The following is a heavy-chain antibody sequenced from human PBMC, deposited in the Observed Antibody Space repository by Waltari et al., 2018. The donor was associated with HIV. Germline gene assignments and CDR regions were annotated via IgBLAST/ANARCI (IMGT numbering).Heavy chain of an antibody. CDR3: ARGGVDHYGDYEYGLDI. CDR1: GFPLSSFS. D-gene: IGHD4-17*01. Sequence: QLEESGGGLVQPGDSLKISCLGSGFPLSSFSMAWVRPAPGQWLEWVAHLKEDGSGTKYGDSARGRFTIFRDKSKNSLYLQMNNLRVDDTAIYVCARGGVDHYGDYEYGLDIWGRGTVVSFS. CDR2: LKEDGSGT. V-gene: IGHV3-7*03. J-gene: IGHJ3*02.